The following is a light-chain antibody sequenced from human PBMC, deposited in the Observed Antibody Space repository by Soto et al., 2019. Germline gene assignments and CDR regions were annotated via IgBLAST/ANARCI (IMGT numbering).Light chain of an antibody. V-gene: IGKV3-15*01. Sequence: EVVMTQSPATLSVSPGERATLSCRASQNILSNLAWYQQKPGQAPRLLIYGASTRATGIPARFSGSGSGTEFTLTISSLQSEDFEIYYCQQYGSSPLTFGGGTKVDIK. J-gene: IGKJ4*01. CDR1: QNILSN. CDR2: GAS. CDR3: QQYGSSPLT.